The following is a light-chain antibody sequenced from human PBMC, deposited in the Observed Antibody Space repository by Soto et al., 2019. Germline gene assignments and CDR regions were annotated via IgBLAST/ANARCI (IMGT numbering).Light chain of an antibody. CDR1: SSDVGRYNY. Sequence: QSALTQPASVSGSPGQSITISCTGTSSDVGRYNYVSWYQQLPGTAPKLLIYSNNQRPSGVPDRFSGSKSGTSASLAISGLQSEDEADYYCAAWDDSLNEGVFGGGTKLTVL. CDR3: AAWDDSLNEGV. CDR2: SNN. J-gene: IGLJ2*01. V-gene: IGLV1-44*01.